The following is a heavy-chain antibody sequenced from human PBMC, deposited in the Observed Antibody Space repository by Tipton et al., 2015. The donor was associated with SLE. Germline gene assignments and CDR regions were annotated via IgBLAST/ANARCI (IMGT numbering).Heavy chain of an antibody. D-gene: IGHD4-17*01. CDR3: AIMTTAFDY. CDR1: GFTFTDYA. CDR2: IGKDGSEK. J-gene: IGHJ4*02. Sequence: SLRLSCAASGFTFTDYAMSWVRQAPGKGLEWVANIGKDGSEKYYVDSVKGRFTISRDNAKNSLDLQMNSLRGDDTAVYYCAIMTTAFDYWGQGSLVTVSS. V-gene: IGHV3-7*01.